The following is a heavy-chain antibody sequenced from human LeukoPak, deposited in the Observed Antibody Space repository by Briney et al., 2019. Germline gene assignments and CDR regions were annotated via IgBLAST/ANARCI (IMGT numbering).Heavy chain of an antibody. Sequence: ASVKVSSKASGYTFTSCDINGVRQATGQGLEGRVWINSKSGNTGYAQKFRGRVTMTRNTSITTAYMELSSLRSEDTAVYYCARRKTDIVIVPAAISGTAKSRPIMDVWGKGTTVTVSS. D-gene: IGHD2-2*02. V-gene: IGHV1-8*01. J-gene: IGHJ6*03. CDR3: ARRKTDIVIVPAAISGTAKSRPIMDV. CDR1: GYTFTSCD. CDR2: INSKSGNT.